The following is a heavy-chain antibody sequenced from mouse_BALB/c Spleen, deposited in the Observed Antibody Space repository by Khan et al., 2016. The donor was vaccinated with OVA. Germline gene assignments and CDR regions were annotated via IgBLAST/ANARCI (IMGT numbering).Heavy chain of an antibody. CDR2: ISYSGNT. V-gene: IGHV3-2*02. J-gene: IGHJ2*01. CDR3: ARVYGGDFDY. CDR1: GYSITTDYA. D-gene: IGHD1-1*01. Sequence: QLEESGPGLVKPSQSLSLTCTVTGYSITTDYAWNWLRQFPGNQLEWMGFISYSGNTKYNPSLKSRLSITRATSNNQFFLQFKSVTTEDKARYNCARVYGGDFDYWGQGTTLTVSS.